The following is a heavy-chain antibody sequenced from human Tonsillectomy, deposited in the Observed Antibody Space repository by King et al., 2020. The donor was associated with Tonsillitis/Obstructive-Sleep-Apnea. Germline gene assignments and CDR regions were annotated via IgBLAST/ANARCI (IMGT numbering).Heavy chain of an antibody. D-gene: IGHD6-19*01. J-gene: IGHJ4*02. CDR2: ISWNSGSI. CDR3: AKGQYSSGWLIDY. CDR1: GFTFDDYA. Sequence: VQLVESGGGLVQPGRSLRLSCAASGFTFDDYAMHWVRQPPGKGLEWVSGISWNSGSIGYADSVKGRFTISRDNAKNSLYLRMNSLRAEDTALYYCAKGQYSSGWLIDYWGQGTLVTVSS. V-gene: IGHV3-9*01.